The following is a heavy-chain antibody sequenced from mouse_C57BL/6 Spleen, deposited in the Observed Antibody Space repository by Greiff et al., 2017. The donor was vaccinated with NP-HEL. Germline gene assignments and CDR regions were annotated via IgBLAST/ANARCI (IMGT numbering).Heavy chain of an antibody. D-gene: IGHD1-1*01. CDR1: GYTFTSYW. J-gene: IGHJ2*01. CDR3: AITTVVAYSFDY. CDR2: IDPNSGGT. Sequence: QVQLKQPGAELVKPGASVKLSCKASGYTFTSYWMHWVKQRPGRGLEWIGRIDPNSGGTKYNEKFKSKATLTVDKPSSTAYMQLRSLTSEDSVVYYCAITTVVAYSFDYWGQGTTLTVSS. V-gene: IGHV1-62-3*01.